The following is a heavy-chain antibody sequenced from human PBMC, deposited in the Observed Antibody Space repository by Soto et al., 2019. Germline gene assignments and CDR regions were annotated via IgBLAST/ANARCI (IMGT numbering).Heavy chain of an antibody. CDR1: GGSISSYY. CDR3: ASGGGAAVANWFDP. V-gene: IGHV4-59*01. D-gene: IGHD6-19*01. J-gene: IGHJ5*02. CDR2: IYYSGST. Sequence: SETLSLTCTVSGGSISSYYWSWIRQPPGKGLEWIGYIYYSGSTNYNPSLKSRVTISVDTSKNQFSLKLSSVTAADTAVYYCASGGGAAVANWFDPWGQGTLVTSPQ.